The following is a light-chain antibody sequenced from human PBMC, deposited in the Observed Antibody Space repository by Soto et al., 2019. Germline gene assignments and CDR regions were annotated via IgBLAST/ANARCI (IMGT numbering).Light chain of an antibody. CDR2: EGS. J-gene: IGLJ1*01. CDR3: CSYAGSSTSYV. Sequence: QSALTQPASVSGSPGQSITISCTGTSSDVGSYNLVSWYQQHPGKAPKLMIYEGSKRPSGVSNRFSGSKSGNTASLTISGLQAEDEADYYCCSYAGSSTSYVSGTGTKVTV. V-gene: IGLV2-23*01. CDR1: SSDVGSYNL.